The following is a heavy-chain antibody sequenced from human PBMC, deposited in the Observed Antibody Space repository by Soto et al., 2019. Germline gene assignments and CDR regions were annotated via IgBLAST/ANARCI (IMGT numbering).Heavy chain of an antibody. J-gene: IGHJ5*02. V-gene: IGHV1-18*01. CDR1: GYPFYTYG. Sequence: ASVKVSCKASGYPFYTYGINWVRQAPGQRPEWMGWISAYNGQTDYAQNFQGRVTMATDTSTNTAYMELRNLRSDDTAVYYCARDAHEFWNSYFLDPSVPGTMATFST. D-gene: IGHD3-3*01. CDR3: ARDAHEFWNSYFLDP. CDR2: ISAYNGQT.